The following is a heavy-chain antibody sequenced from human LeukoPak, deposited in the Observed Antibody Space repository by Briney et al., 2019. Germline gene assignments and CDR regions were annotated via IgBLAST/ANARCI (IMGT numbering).Heavy chain of an antibody. D-gene: IGHD2-2*01. CDR3: ARRGPAAIAAGYYYYYGMDV. CDR2: IIPILGIA. Sequence: SVKASCKASGGTFSSYAISWVRQAPGQGLEWMGRIIPILGIANYAQKFQGRVTITADKSTSTAYMELSSLRSEDTAVYYCARRGPAAIAAGYYYYYGMDVWGQGTTVTVSS. J-gene: IGHJ6*02. V-gene: IGHV1-69*04. CDR1: GGTFSSYA.